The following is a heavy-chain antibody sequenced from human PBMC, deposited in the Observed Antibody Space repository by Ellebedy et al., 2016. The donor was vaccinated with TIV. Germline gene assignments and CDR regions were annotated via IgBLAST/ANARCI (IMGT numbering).Heavy chain of an antibody. CDR3: ARGLLGHYYDSSGVLDN. J-gene: IGHJ4*02. D-gene: IGHD3-22*01. CDR2: IYSNGNT. CDR1: GGTIGSLNYY. V-gene: IGHV4-61*01. Sequence: SETLSLXXTVSGGTIGSLNYYWGWVRQPPGKGLDWIGYIYSNGNTRYNPSLKSRVAFSIDTSQNEFSLRLTSVTAADTAIYYCARGLLGHYYDSSGVLDNWGQGTLVAVSS.